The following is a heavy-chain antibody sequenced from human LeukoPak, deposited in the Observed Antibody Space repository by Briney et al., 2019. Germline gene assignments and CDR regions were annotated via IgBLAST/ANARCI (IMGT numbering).Heavy chain of an antibody. CDR2: IRPDDSEN. Sequence: PGGSLRLSCSASGFTFSNYYMIWVRQAPGKGLEWVGNIRPDDSENNYVESVKGRFTIARDKATPSLYLQMNSLRAADTAIYYCATDRNVVTWDPRFNYWGEGTLVTVSS. CDR3: ATDRNVVTWDPRFNY. J-gene: IGHJ4*02. D-gene: IGHD3-22*01. CDR1: GFTFSNYY. V-gene: IGHV3-7*01.